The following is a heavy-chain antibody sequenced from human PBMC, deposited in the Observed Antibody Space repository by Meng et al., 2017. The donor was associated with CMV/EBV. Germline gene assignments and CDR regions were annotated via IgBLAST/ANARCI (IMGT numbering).Heavy chain of an antibody. D-gene: IGHD2-2*01. Sequence: GGSLRLSCAASGFTFSSYWMHWVRQAPGKGLVWVSRINSDGSSTSYADSVKGRFTISRDNAKNTLYLQMNSLRAEDTAVYYCARSRGNCSSTSCSSVSGGTAYYYYYGMDVWGQGTTVTVSS. J-gene: IGHJ6*02. CDR1: GFTFSSYW. CDR2: INSDGSST. V-gene: IGHV3-74*01. CDR3: ARSRGNCSSTSCSSVSGGTAYYYYYGMDV.